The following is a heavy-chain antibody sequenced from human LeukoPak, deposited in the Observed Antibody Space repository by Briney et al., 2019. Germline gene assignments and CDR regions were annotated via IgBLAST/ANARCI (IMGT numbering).Heavy chain of an antibody. CDR2: IYYSGST. D-gene: IGHD3-22*01. Sequence: SETLSLTCTVSGGSISSGSYYWSWIRQPAGKGLEWIGYIYYSGSTNYNPSLKSRVTISVDTSKNQFSLKLSSVTAADTAVYYCARGFGYASRGWYYFDYWGQGTLVTVSS. CDR1: GGSISSGSYY. J-gene: IGHJ4*02. CDR3: ARGFGYASRGWYYFDY. V-gene: IGHV4-61*10.